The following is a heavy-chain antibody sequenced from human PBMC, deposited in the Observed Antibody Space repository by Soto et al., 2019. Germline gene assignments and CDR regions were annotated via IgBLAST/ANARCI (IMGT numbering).Heavy chain of an antibody. V-gene: IGHV3-30-3*01. CDR3: ARTPETSGYYYYFDS. CDR1: GFTFSYYA. D-gene: IGHD3-22*01. Sequence: GALRVSGAASGFTFSYYAVHWVRQAPGKGLEWVALISYSGNNKYYADSVKGRFTISRDNSENTLYLQMNSLGPEDTAIYYCARTPETSGYYYYFDSWGQGTLVSVSS. J-gene: IGHJ4*02. CDR2: ISYSGNNK.